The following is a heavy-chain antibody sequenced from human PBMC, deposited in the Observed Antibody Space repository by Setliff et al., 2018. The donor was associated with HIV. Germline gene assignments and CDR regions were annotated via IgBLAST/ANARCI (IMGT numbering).Heavy chain of an antibody. V-gene: IGHV1-18*01. CDR1: GYIFSSYG. CDR2: ISAYNGNI. Sequence: ASVKVSCKASGYIFSSYGISWVRQAPGQGLEWMGWISAYNGNINYAQKFQGRVTMTTDTTTSTAHMELRSLRSDDTAVYYCARDREAGDWYFDLWGRGTLVTVSS. D-gene: IGHD6-13*01. CDR3: ARDREAGDWYFDL. J-gene: IGHJ2*01.